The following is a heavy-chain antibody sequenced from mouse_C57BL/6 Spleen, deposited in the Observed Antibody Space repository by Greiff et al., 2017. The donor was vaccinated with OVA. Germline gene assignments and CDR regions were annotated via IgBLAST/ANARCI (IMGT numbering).Heavy chain of an antibody. J-gene: IGHJ2*01. Sequence: QVHVKQPGTELVKPGASVMLSCKASGYTFTSYWMHWVKQRPGQGLEWIGNINPSNGGTNYNEKFKSKATLTVDKSSSTAYMQLSSLTSEDSAVYYCARGRDYVYFDYWGQGTTLTVSS. V-gene: IGHV1-53*01. D-gene: IGHD2-4*01. CDR2: INPSNGGT. CDR1: GYTFTSYW. CDR3: ARGRDYVYFDY.